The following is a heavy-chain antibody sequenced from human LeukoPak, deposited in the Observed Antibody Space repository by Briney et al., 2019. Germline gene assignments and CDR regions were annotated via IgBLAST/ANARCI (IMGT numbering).Heavy chain of an antibody. J-gene: IGHJ3*02. D-gene: IGHD5-24*01. CDR1: GFTFDDYA. CDR2: ISWNSGSI. Sequence: GRSLRLSCAASGFTFDDYAMHWVRQAPGKGLEWVSGISWNSGSIGYADSVKGRFTISRDNAKNSLYLQMNSLRAEDTALYYCAKGRGGLATIEVAFDIWGQGTMVTVSS. V-gene: IGHV3-9*01. CDR3: AKGRGGLATIEVAFDI.